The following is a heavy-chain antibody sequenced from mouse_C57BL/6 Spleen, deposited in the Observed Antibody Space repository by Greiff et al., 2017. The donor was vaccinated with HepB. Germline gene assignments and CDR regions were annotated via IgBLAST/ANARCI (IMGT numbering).Heavy chain of an antibody. CDR3: ASDNWVWYFDV. D-gene: IGHD4-1*01. Sequence: EVQLQQSGAELVKPGASVKLSCTASGFNIKDYYMHWVKQRTEQGLEGIGRIDPEDGETKYAPKCQGKATITADTSSNTAYLQLSSLTSEDTAVYDCASDNWVWYFDVWGTGTTVPVSS. CDR2: IDPEDGET. J-gene: IGHJ1*03. CDR1: GFNIKDYY. V-gene: IGHV14-2*01.